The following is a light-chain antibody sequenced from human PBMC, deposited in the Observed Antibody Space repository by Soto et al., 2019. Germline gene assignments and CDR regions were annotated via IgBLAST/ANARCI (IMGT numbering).Light chain of an antibody. CDR2: GAS. V-gene: IGKV1-5*03. CDR3: QYYNTFSRT. Sequence: QKDPSSSHLSAIVGDRVPLPCRASQSISSWLAWYQQKPGKAPKLLIYGASSLETGVPSRFSGSGSGTEFTLTISSLQPDDFATYYCQYYNTFSRTFGQGTKVDIK. CDR1: QSISSW. J-gene: IGKJ1*01.